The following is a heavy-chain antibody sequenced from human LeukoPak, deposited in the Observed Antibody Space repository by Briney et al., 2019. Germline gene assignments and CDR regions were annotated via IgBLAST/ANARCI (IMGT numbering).Heavy chain of an antibody. V-gene: IGHV3-23*01. CDR1: GFTFSSYA. D-gene: IGHD3-3*01. CDR3: AKLTGKDVLRLRFDP. CDR2: ISGGGGST. J-gene: IGHJ5*02. Sequence: GGSLRLSCAASGFTFSSYAMSWVRQAPGKGLEWVSAISGGGGSTYYADSVKGRFTISRDNSKNTLYLQMNSLRAEDTAVYYCAKLTGKDVLRLRFDPWGQGTLVTVSS.